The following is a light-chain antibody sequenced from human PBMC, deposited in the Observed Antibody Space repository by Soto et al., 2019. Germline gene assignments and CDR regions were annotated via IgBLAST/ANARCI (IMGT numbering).Light chain of an antibody. CDR1: SSDVGNYNY. CDR3: SSYADSNKRV. V-gene: IGLV2-8*01. CDR2: EVN. J-gene: IGLJ3*02. Sequence: QSALTQPPSASGSPGQSVTISCSGTSSDVGNYNYVSWYQQHPGKAPKLLIYEVNKRPSGVPDRFSGSKSGNTASLTVSGLQAEDEADYYCSSYADSNKRVFGGGTKVTVL.